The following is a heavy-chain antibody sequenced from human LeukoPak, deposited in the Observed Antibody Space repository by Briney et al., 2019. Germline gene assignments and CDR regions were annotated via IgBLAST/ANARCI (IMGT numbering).Heavy chain of an antibody. CDR3: ARDLFYYGSGNYYYGMDV. V-gene: IGHV3-33*01. D-gene: IGHD3-10*01. CDR2: IWYDGSNK. J-gene: IGHJ6*02. Sequence: GGCLRLSSAASGFTFSSYGMHWVRQAPGKGLEWVAVIWYDGSNKYYADSVKGRFTISRDNSKNTLYLQMNSLRAEDTAVYYCARDLFYYGSGNYYYGMDVWGQGTTVTVSS. CDR1: GFTFSSYG.